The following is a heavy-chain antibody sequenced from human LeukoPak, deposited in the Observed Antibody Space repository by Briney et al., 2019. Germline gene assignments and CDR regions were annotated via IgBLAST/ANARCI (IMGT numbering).Heavy chain of an antibody. D-gene: IGHD6-13*01. Sequence: ASVKVSCKASGYTFTSYAMHWVRQAPGQRLEWMGWSNAGNGNTKYSQEFQGRVTITRDTSASTAYMELSSLRSDDTAVYYCARGYSSSWGDWFDPWGQGTLVTVSS. J-gene: IGHJ5*02. CDR3: ARGYSSSWGDWFDP. V-gene: IGHV1-3*02. CDR2: SNAGNGNT. CDR1: GYTFTSYA.